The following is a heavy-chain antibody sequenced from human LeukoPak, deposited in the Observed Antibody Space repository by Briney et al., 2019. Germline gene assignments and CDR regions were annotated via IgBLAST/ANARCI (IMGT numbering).Heavy chain of an antibody. Sequence: GASVKVSCKASGGTVSSYAISWVRQAPGQGVEWMGGIIPMFGTANYAQKFQGRVTITAEESTSTAYMELSSRRSEDTAVYYCARSGRNFEYSSSDPLDYCGQGTLVTLSS. CDR3: ARSGRNFEYSSSDPLDY. J-gene: IGHJ4*02. CDR1: GGTVSSYA. V-gene: IGHV1-69*13. CDR2: IIPMFGTA. D-gene: IGHD6-6*01.